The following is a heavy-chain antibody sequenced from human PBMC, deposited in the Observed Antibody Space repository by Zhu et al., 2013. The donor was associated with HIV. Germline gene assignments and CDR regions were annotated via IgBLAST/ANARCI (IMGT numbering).Heavy chain of an antibody. D-gene: IGHD1-26*01. Sequence: EVQLVESGGGLVQPGRSLRLSCAASGFTFDDYAMHWVRQAPGKGLEWVSGISWNSGSIGYADSVKGRFTISRDNAKNSLYLQMNSLRAEDTALYYCAKDFRSRELPLWGQGTLVTVSS. CDR1: GFTFDDYA. J-gene: IGHJ4*02. CDR2: ISWNSGSI. CDR3: AKDFRSRELPL. V-gene: IGHV3-9*01.